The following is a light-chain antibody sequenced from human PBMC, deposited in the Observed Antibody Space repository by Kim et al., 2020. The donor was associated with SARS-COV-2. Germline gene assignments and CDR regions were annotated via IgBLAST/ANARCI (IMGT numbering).Light chain of an antibody. V-gene: IGLV3-1*01. J-gene: IGLJ2*01. CDR2: QDY. Sequence: SYELTQPPSVSVSPGQTVSITCSGDRLGNKYACWYQQRPGQSPVLVIYQDYKRPSGIPGRFSGSNSGNTATLTISGTQALDEADYYCQAWDSTTVIFGGGTQLTDL. CDR1: RLGNKY. CDR3: QAWDSTTVI.